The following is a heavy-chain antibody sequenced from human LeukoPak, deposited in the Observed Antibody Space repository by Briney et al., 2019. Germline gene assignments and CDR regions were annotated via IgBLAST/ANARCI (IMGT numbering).Heavy chain of an antibody. CDR3: VASFDY. CDR2: INVNGDTT. V-gene: IGHV3-23*01. CDR1: GFTFRDFW. J-gene: IGHJ4*02. Sequence: GGSLRLSCAASGFTFRDFWMSWVRQAPGKGLEWVSTINVNGDTTYYADSVRGRFIVSRDNSKNTLYLEMNSLRVEDTAIYYCVASFDYWGQGTLVTVSS.